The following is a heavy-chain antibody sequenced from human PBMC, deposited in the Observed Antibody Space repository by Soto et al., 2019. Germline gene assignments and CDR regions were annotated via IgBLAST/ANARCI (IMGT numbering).Heavy chain of an antibody. CDR1: GGTFSSYA. CDR3: ARALSSGYEAYYFDY. D-gene: IGHD5-12*01. J-gene: IGHJ4*02. V-gene: IGHV1-69*13. Sequence: SVKVSCKASGGTFSSYAISWVRQAPGQGLEWMGGIIPIFGTANYAQKFQGRVTITADESTSTAYMELSSLRSEDTAVYYCARALSSGYEAYYFDYWGQGTLVTVSS. CDR2: IIPIFGTA.